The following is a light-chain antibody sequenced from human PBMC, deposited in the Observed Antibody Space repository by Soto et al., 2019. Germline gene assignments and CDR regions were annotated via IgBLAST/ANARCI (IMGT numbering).Light chain of an antibody. Sequence: IVMTQSPATLSVSPGDGVTLSCRASQSVDIHLAWHQQRAGQAPRLLVYGASTKATDMPGRFSGRGSGTEFTLTINNLQSEDFAVYYCQQYRNWPRTFGQGTKVHI. CDR3: QQYRNWPRT. V-gene: IGKV3-15*01. J-gene: IGKJ1*01. CDR1: QSVDIH. CDR2: GAS.